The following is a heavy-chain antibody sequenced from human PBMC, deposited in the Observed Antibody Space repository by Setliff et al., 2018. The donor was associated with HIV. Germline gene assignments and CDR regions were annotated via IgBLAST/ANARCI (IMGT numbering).Heavy chain of an antibody. J-gene: IGHJ6*03. Sequence: GSLRLSCAASGFTFNTYAMSWVRQPPGKGLEWIGEINHSGNTNYNPSLKSRVTISADTSKKQFSLKLSSVTAADTAVYYCSRRRYGSGSYYGFYYYMDVWGKGTTVTVSS. V-gene: IGHV4-34*01. CDR3: SRRRYGSGSYYGFYYYMDV. D-gene: IGHD3-10*01. CDR1: GFTFNTYA. CDR2: INHSGNT.